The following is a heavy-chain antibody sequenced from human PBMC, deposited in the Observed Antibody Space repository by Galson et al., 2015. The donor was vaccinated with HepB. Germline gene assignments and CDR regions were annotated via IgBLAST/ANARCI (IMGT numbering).Heavy chain of an antibody. V-gene: IGHV1-18*04. CDR1: GYTFTRYG. J-gene: IGHJ3*02. Sequence: SVKVSCKASGYTFTRYGISWVRQAPGQGLEWMGWISAYNGNTNYAQKLQGRVTMTTDTSTSTAYMELRSLRSDDTAVYYCARDIGYSSGWYSHDAFDIWGQGTMVTVSS. CDR3: ARDIGYSSGWYSHDAFDI. CDR2: ISAYNGNT. D-gene: IGHD6-19*01.